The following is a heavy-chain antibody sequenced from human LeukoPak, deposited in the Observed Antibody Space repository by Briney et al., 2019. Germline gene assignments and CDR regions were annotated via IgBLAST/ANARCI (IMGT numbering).Heavy chain of an antibody. J-gene: IGHJ4*02. CDR2: ISSSSSYI. CDR1: GFSFSSYS. Sequence: GGSLRLSCAASGFSFSSYSMNWVSQAKGKGLEWVSSISSSSSYIYYADSVKGRFTISRDNAKNSLYLQMHSLRAEDTAVYYCARVRIAAAGTPYADYWGQGTLVTVSS. V-gene: IGHV3-21*01. D-gene: IGHD6-13*01. CDR3: ARVRIAAAGTPYADY.